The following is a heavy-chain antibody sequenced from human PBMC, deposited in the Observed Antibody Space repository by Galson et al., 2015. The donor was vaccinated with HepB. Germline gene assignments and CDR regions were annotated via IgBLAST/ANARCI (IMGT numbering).Heavy chain of an antibody. CDR1: GFTFTTSA. CDR2: NVVGSDYT. V-gene: IGHV1-58*01. Sequence: SVKVSCKASGFTFTTSAVQWVRQARGQRLEWMGWNVVGSDYTNYAQSFQERVTFTSDMSTSTVYMELTGLRDDDTAVYYCAADRGGLQVYGTFEVWGQGTMVTVSS. CDR3: AADRGGLQVYGTFEV. J-gene: IGHJ3*01. D-gene: IGHD3-10*01.